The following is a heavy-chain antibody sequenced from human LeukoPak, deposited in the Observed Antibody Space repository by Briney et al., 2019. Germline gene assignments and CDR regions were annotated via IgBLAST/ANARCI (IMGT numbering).Heavy chain of an antibody. J-gene: IGHJ5*02. CDR3: AREISSWYRTEGRFDP. D-gene: IGHD6-13*01. Sequence: GGSLRLSCAASGFAFSSHWMNWVRQAPGKGLEWVANIKQDGSEKFYVDSVRGRFTISRDNAKNSLDLQMNSLRAEDTAAYYCAREISSWYRTEGRFDPWGQGTLVTVSS. CDR1: GFAFSSHW. V-gene: IGHV3-7*01. CDR2: IKQDGSEK.